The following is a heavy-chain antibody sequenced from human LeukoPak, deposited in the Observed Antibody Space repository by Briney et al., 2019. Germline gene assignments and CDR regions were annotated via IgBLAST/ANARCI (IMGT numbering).Heavy chain of an antibody. Sequence: PGGSLRLSCAASVLTFSSYSMNWGRQAPGKGLGWVSAISSSSYIYYADSVKGRFTISRDNAKNSLYLQMNSLRAEDTAVYYCARDGYYDSSGYYLDAFDIWGQGTMVTVSS. CDR2: ISSSSYI. CDR3: ARDGYYDSSGYYLDAFDI. CDR1: VLTFSSYS. V-gene: IGHV3-21*01. D-gene: IGHD3-22*01. J-gene: IGHJ3*02.